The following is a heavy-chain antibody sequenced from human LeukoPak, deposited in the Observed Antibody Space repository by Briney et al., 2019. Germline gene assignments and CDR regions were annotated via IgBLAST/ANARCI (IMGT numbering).Heavy chain of an antibody. CDR3: ARASTIGAAGLFNF. Sequence: PGGSLRLSSAASGFTVSSDYMNWVRQAPGKGLEWVSVIYSGGTTFYADSVRGRFTISRDNSKNTLYLQMNSLRAEDTAMYYCARASTIGAAGLFNFWGQGTLVTVSS. CDR1: GFTVSSDY. CDR2: IYSGGTT. V-gene: IGHV3-53*01. D-gene: IGHD6-13*01. J-gene: IGHJ4*02.